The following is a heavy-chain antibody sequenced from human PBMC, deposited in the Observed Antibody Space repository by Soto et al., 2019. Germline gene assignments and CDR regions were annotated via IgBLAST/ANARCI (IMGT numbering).Heavy chain of an antibody. D-gene: IGHD2-2*02. J-gene: IGHJ4*02. CDR1: GFSLSTSGVG. CDR2: IYWNDDK. Sequence: GPTLVNPTQTLTLTCTFSGFSLSTSGVGVGWIRQPPGKALEWLALIYWNDDKRYSPSLKSRLTITKDTSKNQVVLTMTNMDPVDTATYYCAHSPGYCSSTRCYTNAYWGQRTLVVVSS. CDR3: AHSPGYCSSTRCYTNAY. V-gene: IGHV2-5*01.